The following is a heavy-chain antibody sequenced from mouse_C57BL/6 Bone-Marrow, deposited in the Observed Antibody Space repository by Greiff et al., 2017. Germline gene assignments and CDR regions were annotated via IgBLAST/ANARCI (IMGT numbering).Heavy chain of an antibody. D-gene: IGHD2-2*01. CDR2: IYPGGGYT. CDR1: GYTFTNYW. J-gene: IGHJ1*03. CDR3: ARQGLRPYWYFDV. Sequence: QVQLQQSGAELVRPGTSVKMSCKASGYTFTNYWIGWAKQRPGHGLEWIGDIYPGGGYTNYNEKFKGKATLTADKSSSTAYLQFSCLTSEDSAIYYCARQGLRPYWYFDVWGTGTTVTVSS. V-gene: IGHV1-63*01.